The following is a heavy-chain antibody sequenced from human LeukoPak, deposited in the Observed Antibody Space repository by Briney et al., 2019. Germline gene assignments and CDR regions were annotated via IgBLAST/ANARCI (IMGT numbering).Heavy chain of an antibody. Sequence: SETLSLTCAVSGGSISSGGYSWSWIRQPPGKGLEWIGYIYHSGSTYYNPSLQSRVTISVDTSKNQFSLKLSSVSAADTAVYYCARAVTGYHFDHWGQGTLVTVSS. J-gene: IGHJ4*02. CDR3: ARAVTGYHFDH. V-gene: IGHV4-30-2*01. D-gene: IGHD2-21*02. CDR2: IYHSGST. CDR1: GGSISSGGYS.